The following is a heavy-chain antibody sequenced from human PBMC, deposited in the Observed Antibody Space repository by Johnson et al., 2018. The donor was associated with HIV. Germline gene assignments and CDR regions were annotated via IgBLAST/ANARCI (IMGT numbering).Heavy chain of an antibody. CDR1: GCTFSSYG. J-gene: IGHJ3*02. CDR2: IWYDGRNQ. Sequence: VQLVESGGGVVQPGRSLRLSCAASGCTFSSYGMHWVRQAPGTGLEWVAVIWYDGRNQYYEDSVKGRFTISRDNSKNKLYLQLNSLRAEDTAVYYCAKDWSSSSRAFDIWGQGTMVTVSS. V-gene: IGHV3-33*06. CDR3: AKDWSSSSRAFDI. D-gene: IGHD6-6*01.